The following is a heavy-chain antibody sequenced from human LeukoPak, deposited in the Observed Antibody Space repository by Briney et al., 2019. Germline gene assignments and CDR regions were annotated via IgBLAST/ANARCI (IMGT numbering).Heavy chain of an antibody. D-gene: IGHD6-6*01. J-gene: IGHJ6*03. CDR1: GFTFSSYS. CDR3: ARGSIAARLYYYYMDV. V-gene: IGHV3-48*04. Sequence: GGSLRLSCAASGFTFSSYSMNWVRQAPGKGLEWVSYISSSSSTIYYADSVKGRFTISRDNAKNSLYLQMNSLRAEDTAVYYCARGSIAARLYYYYMDVWGKGTTVTVSS. CDR2: ISSSSSTI.